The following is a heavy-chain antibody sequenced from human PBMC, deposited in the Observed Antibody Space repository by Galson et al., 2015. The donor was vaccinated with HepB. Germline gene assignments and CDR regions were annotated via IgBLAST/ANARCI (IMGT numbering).Heavy chain of an antibody. CDR1: GLTFGDYG. CDR3: STGQKDFGY. CDR2: IRSKAYGGTT. D-gene: IGHD1-1*01. Sequence: SLRLSCATSGLTFGDYGMSWFRQAPGKGLEWVGFIRSKAYGGTTEYAASVKGRRTISRDDSKSIAYLHVSSLKTEDTAIYYCSTGQKDFGYWGQGTLVTVSS. J-gene: IGHJ4*02. V-gene: IGHV3-49*03.